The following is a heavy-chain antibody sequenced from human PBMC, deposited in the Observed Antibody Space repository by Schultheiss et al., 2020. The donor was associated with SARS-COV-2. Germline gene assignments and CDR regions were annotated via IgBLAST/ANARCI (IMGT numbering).Heavy chain of an antibody. V-gene: IGHV3-23*01. CDR3: AKDHSGIAAAGTYDY. J-gene: IGHJ4*02. Sequence: GGSLRLSCAASGFTVSSNYMSWVRQAPGKGLEWVSAISGSGGSTYYADSVKGRFTISRDNSKNTLYLQMNSLRAEDTAVYYCAKDHSGIAAAGTYDYWDQGTLVTVSS. CDR2: ISGSGGST. CDR1: GFTVSSNY. D-gene: IGHD6-13*01.